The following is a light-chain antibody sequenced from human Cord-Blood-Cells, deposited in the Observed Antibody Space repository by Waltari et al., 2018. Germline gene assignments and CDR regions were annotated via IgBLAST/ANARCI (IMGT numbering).Light chain of an antibody. V-gene: IGLV1-47*01. J-gene: IGLJ3*02. CDR2: RNN. CDR3: AAWDDSLSGRV. CDR1: SSNIGSNS. Sequence: QSVPTQPPSASGTPGQRVNIPCSGSSSNIGSNSVYWYQQLPGTAPKLLIYRNNQRPSGVPDRFSGSKSGTSASLAISGLRYEDEADYYCAAWDDSLSGRVFGGGTKLTVL.